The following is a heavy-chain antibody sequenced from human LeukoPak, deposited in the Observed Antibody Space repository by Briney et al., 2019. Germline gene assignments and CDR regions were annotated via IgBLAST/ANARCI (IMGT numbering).Heavy chain of an antibody. J-gene: IGHJ2*01. CDR1: GFTFSSYG. V-gene: IGHV3-21*01. Sequence: GSLRLSCAASGFTFSSYGMHWVRQAPGKGLEWVSSISSGSSSIYYADSVKGRFTISRDNAKNSLYLQMNSLRAEDTAVYYCARKEYSSSWSISNWYFDLWGRGTLVTVSS. CDR3: ARKEYSSSWSISNWYFDL. CDR2: ISSGSSSI. D-gene: IGHD6-13*01.